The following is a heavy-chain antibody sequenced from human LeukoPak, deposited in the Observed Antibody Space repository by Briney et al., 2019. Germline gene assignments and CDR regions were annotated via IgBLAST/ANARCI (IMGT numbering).Heavy chain of an antibody. Sequence: PGGSLRLSCAASGFTLTRHGMHWVRQAPGKGLEWVAVFWAHGRSQYYADSVKGRFSISRDTSRSTVYLQMNSLRVEDTAVYYCARDDDTSSHYSLFEYWGQGTRVTVSS. V-gene: IGHV3-33*01. CDR1: GFTLTRHG. CDR2: FWAHGRSQ. CDR3: ARDDDTSSHYSLFEY. D-gene: IGHD3-22*01. J-gene: IGHJ4*02.